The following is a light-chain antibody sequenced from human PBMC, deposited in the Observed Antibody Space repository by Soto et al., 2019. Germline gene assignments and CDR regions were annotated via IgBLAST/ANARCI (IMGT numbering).Light chain of an antibody. Sequence: QSLRAQPASVSWSPGETITISFTGTISDIGVYNAVSWYQHHPGKAPKLIIYKVTHRPAGISYRFYASKSGKTASLTISGIQAEDEADYYCNSFRVNHLYVFGTGTKVPVL. CDR3: NSFRVNHLYV. V-gene: IGLV2-14*01. J-gene: IGLJ1*01. CDR2: KVT. CDR1: ISDIGVYNA.